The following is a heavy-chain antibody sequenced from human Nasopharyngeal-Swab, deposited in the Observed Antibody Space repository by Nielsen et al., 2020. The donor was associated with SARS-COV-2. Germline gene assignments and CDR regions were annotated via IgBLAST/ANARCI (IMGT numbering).Heavy chain of an antibody. CDR3: ARADLLLGGSLDI. V-gene: IGHV3-74*03. CDR2: IYNDGSVT. Sequence: GESLKISCAASGFTFSSYWMYWVRQDPGKGLVLVSRIYNDGSVTTYADSAKGRFTISRDNAKNTVYLQMNSLRAEETAVYYCARADLLLGGSLDIWGQGTTVTVSS. CDR1: GFTFSSYW. D-gene: IGHD1-26*01. J-gene: IGHJ3*02.